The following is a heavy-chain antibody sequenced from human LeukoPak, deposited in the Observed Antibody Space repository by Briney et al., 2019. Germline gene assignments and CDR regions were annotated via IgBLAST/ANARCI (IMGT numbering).Heavy chain of an antibody. D-gene: IGHD6-13*01. CDR2: ISGSGGST. V-gene: IGHV3-23*01. CDR3: ANQQLARNFDY. Sequence: GGSLRLSCAASVFTFSSYAMSGVRQAPGEGREWVSAISGSGGSTYYADSVKGRFTISRDNYKNTLYLQMNSLRAEDTAVYYCANQQLARNFDYWGQGTLVTVSS. J-gene: IGHJ4*02. CDR1: VFTFSSYA.